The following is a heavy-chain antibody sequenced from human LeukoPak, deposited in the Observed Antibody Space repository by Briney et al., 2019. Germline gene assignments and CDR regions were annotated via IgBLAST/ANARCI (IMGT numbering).Heavy chain of an antibody. CDR3: ASGGIYYGSGNWWFDP. CDR2: INPNSGGT. V-gene: IGHV1-2*02. CDR1: GYTFTGYY. J-gene: IGHJ5*02. Sequence: GASVKVSCKASGYTFTGYYMHWVRQAPGQGLEWMGWINPNSGGTNYAQSFQGRITMTRDTSISTAYMELSGLRSDDTAVYYCASGGIYYGSGNWWFDPWGQGTLVIIPS. D-gene: IGHD3-10*01.